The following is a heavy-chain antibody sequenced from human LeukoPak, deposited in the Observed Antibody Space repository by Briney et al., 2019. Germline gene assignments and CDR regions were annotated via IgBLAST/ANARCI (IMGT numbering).Heavy chain of an antibody. J-gene: IGHJ2*01. V-gene: IGHV4-4*07. D-gene: IGHD6-13*01. Sequence: SETLSLTCTVSGGSIGIYYWSWIRQPAGKGLEWIGHIYTTGSTSYNPSLKSRVTISVDTSKNQFSLKLSSVTAADTAVYYCARVPRSYSSSWYRYWYFDLWGRGTLVTVSS. CDR1: GGSIGIYY. CDR3: ARVPRSYSSSWYRYWYFDL. CDR2: IYTTGST.